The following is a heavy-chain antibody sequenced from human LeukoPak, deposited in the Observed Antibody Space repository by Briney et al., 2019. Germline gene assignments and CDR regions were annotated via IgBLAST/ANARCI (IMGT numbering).Heavy chain of an antibody. CDR3: ARGRYGAYDY. D-gene: IGHD1-1*01. CDR2: INHSGST. V-gene: IGHV4-34*01. Sequence: SETLSLTCAVYGGSFSGYYWSWIRQPPGKGLEWIGEINHSGSTNYNPSLKSRVTISVDTSKNQFSLKLSSVTAADTAVYYGARGRYGAYDYWGQGTLVTVSS. J-gene: IGHJ4*02. CDR1: GGSFSGYY.